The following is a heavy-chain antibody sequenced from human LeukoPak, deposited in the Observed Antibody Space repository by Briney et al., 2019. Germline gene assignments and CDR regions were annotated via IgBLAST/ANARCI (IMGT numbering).Heavy chain of an antibody. CDR3: AKEGTLGDYYDSSGYRWGCLDY. D-gene: IGHD3-22*01. CDR2: IKQDGSEK. Sequence: PGGSLRLSCAASGFTFSSYWMSWVRQAPGKGLEWVANIKQDGSEKYYVDSVRGRFTISRDNAKNSLYLQMNSLRAEDTAVYYCAKEGTLGDYYDSSGYRWGCLDYWGQGTLVTVSS. J-gene: IGHJ4*02. CDR1: GFTFSSYW. V-gene: IGHV3-7*01.